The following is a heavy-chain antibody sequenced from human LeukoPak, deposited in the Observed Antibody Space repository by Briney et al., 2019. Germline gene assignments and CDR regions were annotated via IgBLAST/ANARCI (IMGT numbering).Heavy chain of an antibody. CDR2: ISRRGNT. V-gene: IGHV4-34*01. CDR1: GGSFGGYY. D-gene: IGHD3-10*01. CDR3: ARHGEYYFDY. J-gene: IGHJ4*02. Sequence: SETLSLTCAVYGGSFGGYYWSWIRQPPGKGLEWIGQISRRGNTNYNPSLKSRVIISVDTSKNQLSLKLSTVTAADTALYYCARHGEYYFDYWGQGTLVTVSS.